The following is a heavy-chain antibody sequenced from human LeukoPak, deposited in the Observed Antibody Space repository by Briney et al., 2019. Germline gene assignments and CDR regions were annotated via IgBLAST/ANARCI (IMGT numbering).Heavy chain of an antibody. CDR2: INHSGST. CDR1: GGCFSGYY. Sequence: SETLSLTCAVYGGCFSGYYWSWIRQPPGKGLEWIGEINHSGSTNYNPSLKSRVTISVDTSKNQFSLKLSSVTAADTAVYYCARATMVRGVRRSANFDYWGQGTLVTVSS. V-gene: IGHV4-34*01. J-gene: IGHJ4*02. D-gene: IGHD3-10*01. CDR3: ARATMVRGVRRSANFDY.